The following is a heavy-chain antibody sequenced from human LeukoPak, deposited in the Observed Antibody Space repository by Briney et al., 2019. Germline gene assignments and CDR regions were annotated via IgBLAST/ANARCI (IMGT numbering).Heavy chain of an antibody. Sequence: GGSLRLSCAASGFTFNDYYMGWIRPAPGKGLEGVSYISSSGSTIYYADSVKGRFTISRENAKNSLYLQMNSLRAEDTAVYYCASSYYDSSGYYYNAFDIWGQGTMVTVSS. D-gene: IGHD3-22*01. J-gene: IGHJ3*02. CDR3: ASSYYDSSGYYYNAFDI. V-gene: IGHV3-11*01. CDR1: GFTFNDYY. CDR2: ISSSGSTI.